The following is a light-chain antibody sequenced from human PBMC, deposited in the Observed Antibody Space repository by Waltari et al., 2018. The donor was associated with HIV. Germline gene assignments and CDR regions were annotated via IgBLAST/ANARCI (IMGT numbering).Light chain of an antibody. CDR1: SSTIGAGYD. V-gene: IGLV1-40*01. Sequence: QSVLTQPPSVSGAPGQRVTISCTGSSSTIGAGYDVHWYQHLPGTAPKPLINGNSNRPSGVPDRFSGSKSGTSASLAITGLQAEDESDYYCQSYDSSLSVVVFGGGTKLTVL. CDR3: QSYDSSLSVVV. CDR2: GNS. J-gene: IGLJ2*01.